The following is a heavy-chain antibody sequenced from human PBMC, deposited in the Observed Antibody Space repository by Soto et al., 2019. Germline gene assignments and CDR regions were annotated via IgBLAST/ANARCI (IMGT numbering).Heavy chain of an antibody. CDR1: SGSVSSGTSD. D-gene: IGHD5-18*01. CDR2: IYSSGST. J-gene: IGHJ4*02. CDR3: ARDSDAAGYHY. V-gene: IGHV4-61*01. Sequence: QVQLQESVPGLVKPSETMSLTCSVSSGSVSSGTSDWSWIRQPTGRGLEWIGHIYSSGSTNYNPSLKSRVTISVDTSKNQFSLILSSVPAADTAMYYCARDSDAAGYHYWGPGTLVTV.